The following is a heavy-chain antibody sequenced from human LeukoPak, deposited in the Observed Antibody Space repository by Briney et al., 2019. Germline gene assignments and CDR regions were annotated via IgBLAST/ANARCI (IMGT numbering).Heavy chain of an antibody. Sequence: PGGSLRLSCSASGFTYNNYAIHWLRKAPGKGLEGVADISYDASNKYYLDSVKGRFTISRDTSKDTLYLHMNSLRVEDTAVYYCARDRGPKSGGYFMGFDYWGQGTLVTVSS. V-gene: IGHV3-30*04. CDR3: ARDRGPKSGGYFMGFDY. CDR2: ISYDASNK. J-gene: IGHJ4*02. D-gene: IGHD1-26*01. CDR1: GFTYNNYA.